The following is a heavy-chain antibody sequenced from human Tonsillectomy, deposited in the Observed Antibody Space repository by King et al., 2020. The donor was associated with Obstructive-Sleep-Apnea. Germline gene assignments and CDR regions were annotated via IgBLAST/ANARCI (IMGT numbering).Heavy chain of an antibody. Sequence: VQLVESGGGVVQPGRSLRLSCAASGFTFSTYSMHWVRQAPGKGLEWVAFIVYDVNNQYYADSVKGRFTISRDNSQNTLFLQMNSLRSEDTAVYYCAREDRVGATYFLDYWGQGTLVTVSS. CDR1: GFTFSTYS. CDR3: AREDRVGATYFLDY. V-gene: IGHV3-30-3*01. D-gene: IGHD1-26*01. J-gene: IGHJ4*02. CDR2: IVYDVNNQ.